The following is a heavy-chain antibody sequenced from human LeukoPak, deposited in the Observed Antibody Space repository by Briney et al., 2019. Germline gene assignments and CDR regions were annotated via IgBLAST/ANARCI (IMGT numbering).Heavy chain of an antibody. Sequence: GGSLRLSCAASGLTLSNYYMSWVRQAPGKGLEWGSYISNIGSTTQHADSVKGRFTISRDNAKNSLYLEMNSLRAENTAVYYCASDISNKGFDYWGQGTLVTVSS. D-gene: IGHD3-3*02. J-gene: IGHJ4*02. V-gene: IGHV3-11*04. CDR3: ASDISNKGFDY. CDR1: GLTLSNYY. CDR2: ISNIGSTT.